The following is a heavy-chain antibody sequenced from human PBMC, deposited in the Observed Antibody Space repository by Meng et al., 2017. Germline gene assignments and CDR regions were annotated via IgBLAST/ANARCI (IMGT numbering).Heavy chain of an antibody. CDR3: ARAREGGGLLWFGEFHYYYYYGMDV. CDR2: ISSSGSTI. CDR1: GFTFSSYE. D-gene: IGHD3-10*01. V-gene: IGHV3-48*03. Sequence: GESLKISCAASGFTFSSYEMNWVRHAPGKGMEWVSYISSSGSTIYYADSVKGRFTISRDNAKNSLYLQMDSLRAEDTAVYYCARAREGGGLLWFGEFHYYYYYGMDVWGQGTTVTVSS. J-gene: IGHJ6*02.